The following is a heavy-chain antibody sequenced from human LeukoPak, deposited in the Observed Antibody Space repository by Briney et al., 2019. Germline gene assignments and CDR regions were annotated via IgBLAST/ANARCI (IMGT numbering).Heavy chain of an antibody. Sequence: AGGSLRLSCAASGFTFSSAWMNWVRQAPGKGLEWVGRIKTKTDGGTTEYAAPVKGRFTISRDDPKNTLYLQMNSLKTEDTAMYYCTTNDAFDIWGQGTMVTVSS. J-gene: IGHJ3*02. V-gene: IGHV3-15*01. CDR1: GFTFSSAW. CDR3: TTNDAFDI. CDR2: IKTKTDGGTT.